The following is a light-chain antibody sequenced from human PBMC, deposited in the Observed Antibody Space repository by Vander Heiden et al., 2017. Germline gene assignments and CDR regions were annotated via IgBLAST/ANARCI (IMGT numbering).Light chain of an antibody. CDR1: SGHSSYA. CDR3: QTWGTGIQV. J-gene: IGLJ3*02. CDR2: LNSDGSH. Sequence: QLVLTQSPSASASLGASVKLTCTLSSGHSSYAIAWHQQQPEKGPRYLMKLNSDGSHSKGDGIPDRFSGSSSGAERYLTISSLQSEDEVDYYCQTWGTGIQVFGGGTKLKVL. V-gene: IGLV4-69*01.